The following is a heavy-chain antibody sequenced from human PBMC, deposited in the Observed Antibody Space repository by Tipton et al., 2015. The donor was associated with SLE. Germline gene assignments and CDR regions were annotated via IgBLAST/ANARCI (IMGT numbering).Heavy chain of an antibody. V-gene: IGHV3-74*01. CDR1: GFTFSSYW. CDR3: ARGVAVAGEAFDY. CDR2: INSDGSST. Sequence: SLRLSCAASGFTFSSYWMHWVRRAPGKGLVWVSRINSDGSSTSYADSVKGRFTISRHNSKNTLYLQMNSLRAEDTAVYYCARGVAVAGEAFDYWGQGTLVTVSS. D-gene: IGHD6-19*01. J-gene: IGHJ4*02.